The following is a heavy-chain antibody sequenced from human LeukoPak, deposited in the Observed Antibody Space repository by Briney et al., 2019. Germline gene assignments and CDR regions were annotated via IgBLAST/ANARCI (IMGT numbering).Heavy chain of an antibody. J-gene: IGHJ6*03. CDR1: GFTFSSYW. V-gene: IGHV3-7*01. Sequence: GGSLRLSCAASGFTFSSYWMSWVRQAPGKGLEWVANIRQDGSEKYYVDSVKGRFTISRDNAKNSLYLQMNSLRAEDTAVYYCARSGQQLSNYYYYYMDVWGKGTTVTVSS. CDR3: ARSGQQLSNYYYYYMDV. D-gene: IGHD6-13*01. CDR2: IRQDGSEK.